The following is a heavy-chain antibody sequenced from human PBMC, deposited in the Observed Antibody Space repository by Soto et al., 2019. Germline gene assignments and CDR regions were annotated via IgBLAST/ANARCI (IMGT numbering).Heavy chain of an antibody. V-gene: IGHV3-23*01. CDR2: ISRSGDST. Sequence: EVQLLESGGGLVQPGGSLRLSCAASGLIFSNYGMSWVRQAPGKGLEWVSGISRSGDSTYYADSVKGRFTMSRDNSKNTLLLQMNSLRAEDTAIYYCAKGFYYGTGSYFSTWYDYWGQGTLVTVSS. CDR3: AKGFYYGTGSYFSTWYDY. CDR1: GLIFSNYG. D-gene: IGHD3-10*01. J-gene: IGHJ4*02.